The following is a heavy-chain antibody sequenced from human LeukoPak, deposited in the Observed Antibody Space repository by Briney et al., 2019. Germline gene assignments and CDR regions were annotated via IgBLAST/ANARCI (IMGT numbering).Heavy chain of an antibody. CDR1: VFTFSSYS. Sequence: GGSLRLSCAASVFTFSSYSMDWVRQAPGKGLEWVSSISSSSSYIYYADSVKGRFTISRDNAKNSLYLQMNSLRAEDTAVYYCASERSSYGSNWGQGTLVTVSS. D-gene: IGHD5-18*01. J-gene: IGHJ4*02. CDR2: ISSSSSYI. V-gene: IGHV3-21*01. CDR3: ASERSSYGSN.